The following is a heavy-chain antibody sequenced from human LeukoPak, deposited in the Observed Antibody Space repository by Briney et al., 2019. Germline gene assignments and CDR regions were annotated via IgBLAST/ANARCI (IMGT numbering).Heavy chain of an antibody. Sequence: ASMKISCKASGYTFTSHYVHWVRQAPGQGPEWMGMINPSGGSTSYSQKFQGRVTMTRDTSMTTLYMDLSSLRSEDTAVYYCARSPITNIWYYFDYWGQGTLVTVSS. CDR1: GYTFTSHY. D-gene: IGHD2-8*02. CDR2: INPSGGST. V-gene: IGHV1-46*01. CDR3: ARSPITNIWYYFDY. J-gene: IGHJ4*02.